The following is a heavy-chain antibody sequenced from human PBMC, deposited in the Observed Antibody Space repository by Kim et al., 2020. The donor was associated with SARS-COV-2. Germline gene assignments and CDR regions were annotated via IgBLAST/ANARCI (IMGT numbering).Heavy chain of an antibody. Sequence: LKSRVTISVDTSKNQFSLKLSSVTAADTAVYYCARGIQLWSPHHYYYGMDVWGQGTTVTVSS. D-gene: IGHD5-18*01. V-gene: IGHV4-34*01. J-gene: IGHJ6*02. CDR3: ARGIQLWSPHHYYYGMDV.